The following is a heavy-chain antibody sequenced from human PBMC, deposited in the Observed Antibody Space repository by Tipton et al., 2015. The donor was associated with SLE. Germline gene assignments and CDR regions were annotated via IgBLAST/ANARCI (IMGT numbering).Heavy chain of an antibody. CDR3: ARGPGAFDY. J-gene: IGHJ4*02. Sequence: TLSLTCAVYGGSFSGYYWSWIRQPPGKGLEWIGESNHSGSTNYNPSLKSRVTISVDTSKNQFSLKLSSVTAADTAVYYCARGPGAFDYWGQGTLVTVSS. CDR1: GGSFSGYY. CDR2: SNHSGST. D-gene: IGHD3-10*01. V-gene: IGHV4-34*01.